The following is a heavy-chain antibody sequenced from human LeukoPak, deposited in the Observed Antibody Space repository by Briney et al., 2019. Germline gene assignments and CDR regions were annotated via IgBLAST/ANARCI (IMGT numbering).Heavy chain of an antibody. CDR3: AKDWERYERSPDFDY. V-gene: IGHV3-23*01. D-gene: IGHD1-1*01. CDR1: GFTFSSYA. Sequence: GGSLRLSCAASGFTFSSYAMSWVRQAPGKGLEWVSAISGSGGSTYYADSVKGRFTISRDNSKNTLYLQMNSLRAEDTAVYYCAKDWERYERSPDFDYWGQGTLVTVSS. CDR2: ISGSGGST. J-gene: IGHJ4*02.